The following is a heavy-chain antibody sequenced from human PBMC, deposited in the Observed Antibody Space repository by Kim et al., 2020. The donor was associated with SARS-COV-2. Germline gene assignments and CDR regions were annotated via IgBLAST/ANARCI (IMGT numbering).Heavy chain of an antibody. D-gene: IGHD1-26*01. CDR1: GFSFCDSA. V-gene: IGHV3-73*01. CDR2: IRSKANNYET. J-gene: IGHJ3*02. Sequence: GGSLRLSCAASGFSFCDSAMHWVRQAPGKGLEWVGCIRSKANNYETVYAVSVRGRFRISRDDSKNTAFLQMNSLKTEDTAMYYCSRGPPQTVSYWDAFDIWGQGTKVTVSS. CDR3: SRGPPQTVSYWDAFDI.